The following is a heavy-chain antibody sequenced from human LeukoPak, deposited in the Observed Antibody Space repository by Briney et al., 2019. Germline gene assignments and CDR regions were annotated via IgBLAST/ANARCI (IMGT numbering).Heavy chain of an antibody. CDR1: GCTFSSYA. D-gene: IGHD3-9*01. CDR3: ARDGYYDILTGYYPNWFDP. Sequence: SVKVSCKASGCTFSSYAISWVRQAPGQGLEWMGGIIPIFGTANYAQKFQGRVTITTDESTSTAYMELSSLRSEDTAVYYCARDGYYDILTGYYPNWFDPWAREPWSPSPQ. V-gene: IGHV1-69*05. J-gene: IGHJ5*02. CDR2: IIPIFGTA.